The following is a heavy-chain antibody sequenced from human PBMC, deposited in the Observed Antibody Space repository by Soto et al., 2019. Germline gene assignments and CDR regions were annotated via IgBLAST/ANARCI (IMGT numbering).Heavy chain of an antibody. CDR3: AKGRMVNAPSDY. CDR1: GFIFSSYA. V-gene: IGHV3-23*01. CDR2: LSGSGDST. J-gene: IGHJ4*02. D-gene: IGHD2-8*01. Sequence: EIQLLETGGGLVQPGGSLRLSCEAPGFIFSSYAMTWVRKAPGKGLEWVSTLSGSGDSTYYADSVKGRFTISRDNSQNTLYLQINSLRAEDTAVYYCAKGRMVNAPSDYWGQGTLVTVSS.